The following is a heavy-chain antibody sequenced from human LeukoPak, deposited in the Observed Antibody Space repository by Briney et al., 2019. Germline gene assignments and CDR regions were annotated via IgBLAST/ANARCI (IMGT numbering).Heavy chain of an antibody. D-gene: IGHD3-3*01. Sequence: GGSLRLSCAASGFLFSNYWMSWVRQAPGKGLEWVAVISSNGGIKYYADSVKGRFTISRDNSKNTLYLQMNGLRAEDTAVYYCARDGAYYDFWSGYYTGARVFDYWGQGTLVTVSS. J-gene: IGHJ4*02. CDR1: GFLFSNYW. V-gene: IGHV3-30*03. CDR3: ARDGAYYDFWSGYYTGARVFDY. CDR2: ISSNGGIK.